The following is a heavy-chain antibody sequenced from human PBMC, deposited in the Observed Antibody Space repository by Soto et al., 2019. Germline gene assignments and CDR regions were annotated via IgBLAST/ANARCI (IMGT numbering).Heavy chain of an antibody. D-gene: IGHD1-26*01. V-gene: IGHV2-26*03. CDR1: GSSLSDIRLG. CDR2: IFANDET. CDR3: ARMRASGPYFDILDN. J-gene: IGHJ4*02. Sequence: SCPTLVNPAETLTLTCSISGSSLSDIRLGXGWIRQPPGKALEWLAHIFANDETTYSTSLKTRLSISRDTSKSQVVLTMTNLDPEDTGPYYCARMRASGPYFDILDNWGQGALVTVSS.